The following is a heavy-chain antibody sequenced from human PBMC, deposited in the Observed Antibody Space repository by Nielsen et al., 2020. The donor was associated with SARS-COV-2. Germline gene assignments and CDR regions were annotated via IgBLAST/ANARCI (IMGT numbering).Heavy chain of an antibody. D-gene: IGHD2-8*02. CDR2: IYYSGST. CDR3: ARHVLARDWFDP. Sequence: SETLSLTCAVSGGSISSSNWWSWIRQPPGKGLEWIGYIYYSGSTNYNPSLKSRVTISVDTSKNQFSLKLRSVTAADTAVYYCARHVLARDWFDPWGQGTLVTVSS. J-gene: IGHJ5*02. CDR1: GGSISSSNW. V-gene: IGHV4-59*08.